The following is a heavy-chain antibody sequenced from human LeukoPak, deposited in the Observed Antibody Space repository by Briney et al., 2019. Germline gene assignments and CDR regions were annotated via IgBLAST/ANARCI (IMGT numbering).Heavy chain of an antibody. CDR2: IYYSGRN. Sequence: SETLSLTCTVSGGSISSSSYYWGWIRQPPGKGLEWIGSIYYSGRNYYNPSLKSRVTISVGTSKNQFSLKLSSVTAADTAVYYCARHRIVAAGPIDYWGQGTLVTVSS. J-gene: IGHJ4*02. D-gene: IGHD6-13*01. CDR3: ARHRIVAAGPIDY. CDR1: GGSISSSSYY. V-gene: IGHV4-39*01.